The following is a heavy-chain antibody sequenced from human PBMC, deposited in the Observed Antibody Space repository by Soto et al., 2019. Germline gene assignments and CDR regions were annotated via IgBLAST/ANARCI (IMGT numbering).Heavy chain of an antibody. CDR1: GFTFSSYG. V-gene: IGHV3-33*01. J-gene: IGHJ4*02. Sequence: QVQLVESGGGVVQPGRSLRLSCAASGFTFSSYGMHWVRQAPGKGLEWVAVIWYDGSNKYYADSVKGRFTISRDNSTNTMYLQMNSLRAEDTAVYYCARDGYCSGGSCYSVPVFDYWGQGTLVTVSS. CDR3: ARDGYCSGGSCYSVPVFDY. CDR2: IWYDGSNK. D-gene: IGHD2-15*01.